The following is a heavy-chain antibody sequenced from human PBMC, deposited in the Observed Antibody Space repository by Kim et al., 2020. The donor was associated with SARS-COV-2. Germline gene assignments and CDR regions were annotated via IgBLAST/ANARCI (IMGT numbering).Heavy chain of an antibody. Sequence: GGSLRLSCAASGFTFSSYAMHWVRQAPGKGLEWVAVISYDGSNKYYADSVKGRFTISRDNSKNTLYLQMNSLRAEDTAVYYCARGPIPRGAANPLPDYLG. J-gene: IGHJ4*01. D-gene: IGHD7-27*01. CDR2: ISYDGSNK. CDR1: GFTFSSYA. CDR3: ARGPIPRGAANPLPDY. V-gene: IGHV3-30-3*01.